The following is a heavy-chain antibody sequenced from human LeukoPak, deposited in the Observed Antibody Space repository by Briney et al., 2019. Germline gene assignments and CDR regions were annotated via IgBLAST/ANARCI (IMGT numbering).Heavy chain of an antibody. J-gene: IGHJ4*02. Sequence: GGSLRLSCAASGFTFSNYAMSWVRQAPGKGLEWVSGISWNSGSIGYADSVEGRFTISRDNAKNSLYLQMNSLRAEDTALYYCAKAFSSGWYTVDYWGQGTLVTVSS. CDR2: ISWNSGSI. D-gene: IGHD6-19*01. V-gene: IGHV3-9*01. CDR3: AKAFSSGWYTVDY. CDR1: GFTFSNYA.